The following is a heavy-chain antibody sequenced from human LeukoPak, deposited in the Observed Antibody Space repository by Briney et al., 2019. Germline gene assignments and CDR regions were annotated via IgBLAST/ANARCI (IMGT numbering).Heavy chain of an antibody. CDR1: GFSFSSYA. CDR3: ARGYYADGMDV. CDR2: VSGSGGST. D-gene: IGHD2-2*01. V-gene: IGHV3-23*01. J-gene: IGHJ6*02. Sequence: GGSLRLSCAASGFSFSSYAMSWVRQAPGKGLEWVSAVSGSGGSTYYADSVKGRFTIARDNSKNTLYLQMNSLRAEDTAVYYCARGYYADGMDVWGQGTTVSVSS.